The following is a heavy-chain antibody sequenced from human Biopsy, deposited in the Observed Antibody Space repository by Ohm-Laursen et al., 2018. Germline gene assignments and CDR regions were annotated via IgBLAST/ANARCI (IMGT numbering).Heavy chain of an antibody. D-gene: IGHD5-18*01. V-gene: IGHV3-48*01. CDR1: GFIFSTYS. CDR2: ISSSSSPI. J-gene: IGHJ6*02. CDR3: AKDRYNYTPIGGFSMDV. Sequence: SLRLSCTASGFIFSTYSMNWVRQAPGKGLEWVSYISSSSSPIYYADSVKGRFTISRDNAKNSLYLQMSSLRAEDTAVYYCAKDRYNYTPIGGFSMDVWGQGTTVTVSS.